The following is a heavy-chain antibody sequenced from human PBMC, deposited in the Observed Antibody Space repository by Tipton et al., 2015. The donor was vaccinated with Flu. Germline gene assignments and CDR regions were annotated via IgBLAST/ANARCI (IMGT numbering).Heavy chain of an antibody. CDR2: IYYSGST. D-gene: IGHD5-18*01. J-gene: IGHJ4*02. CDR1: GGSISNHY. CDR3: ARTRGYSYGIDY. V-gene: IGHV4-59*11. Sequence: TLSLTCTVSGGSISNHYWSWIRQPPGKGLEWIGYIYYSGSTNYNPSLKSRVTISVDTSKNQFSLKLSSVTAADTAVYYCARTRGYSYGIDYWGQGTLVTVSS.